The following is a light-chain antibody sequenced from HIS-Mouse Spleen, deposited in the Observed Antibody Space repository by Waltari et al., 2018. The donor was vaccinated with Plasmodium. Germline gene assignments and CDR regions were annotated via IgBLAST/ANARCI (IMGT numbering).Light chain of an antibody. CDR2: EVS. CDR3: SSYAGSNNLV. V-gene: IGLV2-8*01. J-gene: IGLJ2*01. Sequence: QSALTQPPSASGSPGQSVTISCTGTSSDVGGYNYASWYQQHPGKAPKRRIYEVSKRPSGVPDRFSGSKSGNTASLTVSGLQAEDEADYYCSSYAGSNNLVFGGGTKLTVL. CDR1: SSDVGGYNY.